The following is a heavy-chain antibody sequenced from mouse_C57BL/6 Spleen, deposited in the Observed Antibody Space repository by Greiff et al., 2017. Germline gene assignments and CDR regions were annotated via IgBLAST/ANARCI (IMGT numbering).Heavy chain of an antibody. D-gene: IGHD2-5*01. CDR1: GYTFTSYW. CDR3: ARSAYYSNYVFAY. Sequence: VQLQQSGAELVKPGASVKMSCKASGYTFTSYWITWVKQRPGQGLEWIGDIYPGSGSTNYNEKFKSKATLTVDTSSSTAYMQLSSLTSEDFAVYYCARSAYYSNYVFAYWGQGTLVTVSA. J-gene: IGHJ3*01. V-gene: IGHV1-55*01. CDR2: IYPGSGST.